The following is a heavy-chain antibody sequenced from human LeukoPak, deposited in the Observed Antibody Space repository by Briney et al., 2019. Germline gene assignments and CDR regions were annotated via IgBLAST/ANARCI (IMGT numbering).Heavy chain of an antibody. CDR3: ARERKYDSNFDY. Sequence: GGSLRLSCAASGFTLSSYWMHWVRQAPGKGLVWVSHINSEGSRTNYADSVKGRFTISRDNAKNTLYLQMNSLRAEDTAVYYCARERKYDSNFDYWGQGTLVTVSS. V-gene: IGHV3-74*01. J-gene: IGHJ4*02. CDR1: GFTLSSYW. D-gene: IGHD1-1*01. CDR2: INSEGSRT.